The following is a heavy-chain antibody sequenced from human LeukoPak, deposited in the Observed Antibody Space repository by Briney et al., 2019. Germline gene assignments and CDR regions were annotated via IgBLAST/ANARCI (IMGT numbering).Heavy chain of an antibody. CDR1: GGSISSYY. CDR2: IYYSGST. CDR3: ARGDRYCSSTSCYRTFDY. D-gene: IGHD2-2*01. J-gene: IGHJ4*02. Sequence: PSETLSLTCTVSGGSISSYYWSWIRQPPGKGLEWIGYIYYSGSTNYNPSLKSRVTISVDTSKNQFSLKLSSVTAADTAVYYCARGDRYCSSTSCYRTFDYWGQGTLVTVSS. V-gene: IGHV4-59*01.